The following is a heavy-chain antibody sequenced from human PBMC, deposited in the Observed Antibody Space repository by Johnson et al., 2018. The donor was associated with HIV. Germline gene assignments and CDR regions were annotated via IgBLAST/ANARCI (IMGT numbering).Heavy chain of an antibody. D-gene: IGHD6-6*01. V-gene: IGHV3-30*04. CDR1: GFTFSSYA. CDR3: ASWNIAARPVGAFDI. CDR2: ISYDGSNK. J-gene: IGHJ3*02. Sequence: QVQLMESGGGVVQPGRSLRLSCAASGFTFSSYAMHWVRQAPGKGLEWVAVISYDGSNKYYADSVKGRFTISSDNSKNTLYLQMNSLRAEDTAVYYCASWNIAARPVGAFDIWGQGTMVTVSS.